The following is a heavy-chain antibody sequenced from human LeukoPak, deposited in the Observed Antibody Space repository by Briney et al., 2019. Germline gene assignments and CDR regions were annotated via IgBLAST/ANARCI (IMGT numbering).Heavy chain of an antibody. CDR1: GFTFSSHW. J-gene: IGHJ2*01. Sequence: GGSLRLSCAASGFTFSSHWMHWVRQAPGKGLVWVSRINSDGSSTSYADSVKGRFTISRDNAKNTLYLQMNSLRAEDTAVYYCASYYDFWSGYYDSGWYFDLWGRGTLVTVSS. D-gene: IGHD3-3*01. V-gene: IGHV3-74*01. CDR2: INSDGSST. CDR3: ASYYDFWSGYYDSGWYFDL.